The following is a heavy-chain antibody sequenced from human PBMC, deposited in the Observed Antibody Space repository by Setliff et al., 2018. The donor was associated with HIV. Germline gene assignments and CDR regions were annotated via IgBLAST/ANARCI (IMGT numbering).Heavy chain of an antibody. D-gene: IGHD1-1*01. Sequence: ASVKVSCKASGGTFRAYAISWVRQAPGQGLEWMGGIIPMLRVAKYAQNLQDRVTITADKSTGTAYMELSGLRSEDTAVYYCARGSNPTGNYDFYFLDVWGKGTTVTVSS. V-gene: IGHV1-69*10. CDR1: GGTFRAYA. J-gene: IGHJ6*03. CDR3: ARGSNPTGNYDFYFLDV. CDR2: IIPMLRVA.